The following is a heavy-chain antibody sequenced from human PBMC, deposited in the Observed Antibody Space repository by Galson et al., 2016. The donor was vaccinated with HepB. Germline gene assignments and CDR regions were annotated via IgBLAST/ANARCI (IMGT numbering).Heavy chain of an antibody. J-gene: IGHJ4*02. CDR3: VINFGSGRTQ. V-gene: IGHV3-7*01. D-gene: IGHD3-10*01. CDR1: GFTFSYFW. Sequence: SLRLSCAASGFTFSYFWMSWVRQSPGKGPEWVAIIKPDGTETYYVGSVKGRFTISRDNAKNSLDLHMNSLRDEDTAVYYCVINFGSGRTQWGQGTLVTVSS. CDR2: IKPDGTET.